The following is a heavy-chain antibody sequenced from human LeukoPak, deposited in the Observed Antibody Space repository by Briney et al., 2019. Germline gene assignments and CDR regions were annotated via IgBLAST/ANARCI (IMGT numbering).Heavy chain of an antibody. CDR2: IYYSGGT. Sequence: SETLSLTCTVSGGSISSSSYYWGWIRQPPGKGLEWIGSIYYSGGTYYNPSLKSRVTISVDTSKNQFSLKLSSVTAADTAVYYCARGRDGYTNRGKDYWGQGTLVTVSS. V-gene: IGHV4-39*01. CDR3: ARGRDGYTNRGKDY. CDR1: GGSISSSSYY. J-gene: IGHJ4*02. D-gene: IGHD5-24*01.